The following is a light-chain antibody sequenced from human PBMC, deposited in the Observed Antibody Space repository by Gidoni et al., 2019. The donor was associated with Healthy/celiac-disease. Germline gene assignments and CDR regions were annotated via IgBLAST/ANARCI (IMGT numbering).Light chain of an antibody. Sequence: QSALPQPRPVSGSPGQSVTISCTGTSSDVGGYNYVSWYQQHPGKAPKLMIYDVSKRPSGVRDRFSGSKSGNTASLTISGLQAEDEADYYCCSYAGSYSWVFGGGTKLTVL. V-gene: IGLV2-11*01. CDR2: DVS. J-gene: IGLJ3*02. CDR1: SSDVGGYNY. CDR3: CSYAGSYSWV.